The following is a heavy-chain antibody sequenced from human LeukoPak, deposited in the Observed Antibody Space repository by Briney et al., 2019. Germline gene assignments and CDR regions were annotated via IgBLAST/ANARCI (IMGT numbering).Heavy chain of an antibody. V-gene: IGHV3-21*01. Sequence: KPGGSLRLSCAASGFTFSSYSMNWVRQAPGKGLEWVSSISSSSSYIYYADSVKGRFTISRDNAKNSLYLQMNSLRAEDTAVYYCARDQYCTNGVCYPDDDAFDIWGQGTMVTVSS. CDR1: GFTFSSYS. D-gene: IGHD2-8*01. CDR3: ARDQYCTNGVCYPDDDAFDI. CDR2: ISSSSSYI. J-gene: IGHJ3*02.